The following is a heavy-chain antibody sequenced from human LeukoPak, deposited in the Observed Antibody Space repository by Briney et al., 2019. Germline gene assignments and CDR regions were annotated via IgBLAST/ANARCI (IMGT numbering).Heavy chain of an antibody. CDR1: GGSFRGYY. V-gene: IGHV4-34*01. J-gene: IGHJ3*02. Sequence: PSETLSLTCAVYGGSFRGYYWSWVRQPPGEGLEWLGEINHSGSTNYNPSRKSRVTTSVDTSKNQFSLKLSSVTAADTAVYYWARGGPHLSYYYDSRGYTRVCAFDIWGQGTMVTVSS. D-gene: IGHD3-22*01. CDR3: ARGGPHLSYYYDSRGYTRVCAFDI. CDR2: INHSGST.